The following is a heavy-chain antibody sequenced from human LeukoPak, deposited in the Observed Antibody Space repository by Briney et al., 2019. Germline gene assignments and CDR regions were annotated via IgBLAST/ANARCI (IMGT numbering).Heavy chain of an antibody. CDR1: GGSISSSSYY. J-gene: IGHJ4*02. Sequence: SETKSLTCTVSGGSISSSSYYCGWIRQPPGKGLEWIGSIYYSGSTYYNPSLKSRVTISVDTSKNQFSLKLSSVTAADTAVYYCARVGDYYDSSGYFFDYWGQGTLVTVSS. D-gene: IGHD3-22*01. V-gene: IGHV4-39*07. CDR3: ARVGDYYDSSGYFFDY. CDR2: IYYSGST.